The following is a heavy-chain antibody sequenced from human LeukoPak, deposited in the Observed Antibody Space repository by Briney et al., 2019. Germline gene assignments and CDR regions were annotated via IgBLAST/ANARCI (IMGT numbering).Heavy chain of an antibody. D-gene: IGHD6-13*01. CDR2: IYSGGST. CDR3: ARESGGSWMGGYYFDY. CDR1: GFTVSSNY. Sequence: PGGSLRLSCAASGFTVSSNYMSWVRQAPGKGLEWVSVIYSGGSTYYADSVKGRFTISRDNSKNTLYLQMNSLRAEDTAVYYCARESGGSWMGGYYFDYWGQGTLVTVSS. V-gene: IGHV3-53*01. J-gene: IGHJ4*02.